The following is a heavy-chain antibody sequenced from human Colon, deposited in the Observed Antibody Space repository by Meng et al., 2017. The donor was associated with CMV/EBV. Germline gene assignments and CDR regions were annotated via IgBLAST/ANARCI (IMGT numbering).Heavy chain of an antibody. D-gene: IGHD1-26*01. J-gene: IGHJ4*02. CDR2: IYSGGST. CDR1: GFTVSSTH. Sequence: QGVESGGGVVQPGGSLRLSCAASGFTVSSTHMSWVRQAPGKGLEWVSVIYSGGSTFYADSVKGRFTISRDNSKNTLYLQMNSLSAEDTAVYYCARGYSGTSSWGQGTLVTVSS. V-gene: IGHV3-66*01. CDR3: ARGYSGTSS.